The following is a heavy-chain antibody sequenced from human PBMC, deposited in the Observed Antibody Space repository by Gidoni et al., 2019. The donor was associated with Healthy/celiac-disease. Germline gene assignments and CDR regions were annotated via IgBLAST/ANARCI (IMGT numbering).Heavy chain of an antibody. V-gene: IGHV4-59*08. CDR3: ARHWGYGDYVHFDY. D-gene: IGHD4-17*01. CDR2: IYYSGST. J-gene: IGHJ4*02. CDR1: GGSISSYY. Sequence: QVQLQESGPGLVKPSETLSLTCTVSGGSISSYYWSWIRQPPGKGLEWIGYIYYSGSTNYNPSLKSRVTISVDTSKNQFSLKLSSVTAADTAVYYCARHWGYGDYVHFDYWGQGTLVTVSS.